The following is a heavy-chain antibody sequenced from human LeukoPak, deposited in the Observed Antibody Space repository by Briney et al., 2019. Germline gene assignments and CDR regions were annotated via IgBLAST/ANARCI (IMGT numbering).Heavy chain of an antibody. CDR1: GFIFVDYA. Sequence: GGSLRLSCVASGFIFVDYAMHWVRQAPGKGLEWLSLLSWDGGSTYYADSVKGRFTISRDNSKISLYLQMNSLRPEDIALYACAQYTIGVRNTPPGTLDYWGHGTLVTVSS. CDR3: AQYTIGVRNTPPGTLDY. J-gene: IGHJ4*01. V-gene: IGHV3-43D*03. CDR2: LSWDGGST. D-gene: IGHD1-14*01.